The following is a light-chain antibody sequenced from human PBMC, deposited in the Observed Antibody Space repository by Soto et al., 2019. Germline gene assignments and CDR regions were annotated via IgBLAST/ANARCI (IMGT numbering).Light chain of an antibody. V-gene: IGLV1-40*01. CDR1: SANIGAGYD. CDR3: QSSDSSLSGVV. CDR2: GNS. J-gene: IGLJ2*01. Sequence: QSVLTQPPSVSGAPGQRVTISCTGSSANIGAGYDVHWYQQLPGTAPKLLIYGNSNRPSGVPDRFSGSKSGTSASLAITGRQAEDEADYSCQSSDSSLSGVVFGGGTKLTVL.